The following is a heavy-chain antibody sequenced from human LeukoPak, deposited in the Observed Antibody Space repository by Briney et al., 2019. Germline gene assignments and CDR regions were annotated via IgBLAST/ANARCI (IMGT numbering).Heavy chain of an antibody. J-gene: IGHJ3*02. CDR2: IFYSGNT. Sequence: PSETLSLTCTVSGGSISTYYWSLIRQPPGKGLEWIGYIFYSGNTNYNPSLKSRVTISVDTSKNQFSLKLSSVTAADTAVYYCARVGCNSAFDIWGQGTMVTVSS. CDR3: ARVGCNSAFDI. CDR1: GGSISTYY. D-gene: IGHD2-2*02. V-gene: IGHV4-59*01.